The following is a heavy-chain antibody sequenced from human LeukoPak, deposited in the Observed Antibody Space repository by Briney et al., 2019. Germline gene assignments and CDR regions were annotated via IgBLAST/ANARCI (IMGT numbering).Heavy chain of an antibody. J-gene: IGHJ3*02. CDR1: GFTFSSYS. CDR2: ISSSSSYI. D-gene: IGHD4-17*01. V-gene: IGHV3-21*01. Sequence: GGSLRPSCAASGFTFSSYSMNWVRQAPGKGLEWVSSISSSSSYIYYADSVKGRFTISRDNAKNSLYLQMNSLRAEDTAVYYCARPMTTVTTGAFDIWGQGTMVTVSS. CDR3: ARPMTTVTTGAFDI.